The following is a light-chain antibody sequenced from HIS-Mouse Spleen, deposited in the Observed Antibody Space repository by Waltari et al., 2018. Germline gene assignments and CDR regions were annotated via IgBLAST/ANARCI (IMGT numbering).Light chain of an antibody. Sequence: QPALTQPASVSGSPGQSITLSCSGTSSAVGGYNYVSWYQQHPGKAPKLMIYEVSNRPSGVSNRFSGSKSGNTASLTISGLQAEDEADYYCSSYTSSSTLVVFGGGTKLTVL. CDR3: SSYTSSSTLVV. CDR2: EVS. J-gene: IGLJ2*01. V-gene: IGLV2-14*01. CDR1: SSAVGGYNY.